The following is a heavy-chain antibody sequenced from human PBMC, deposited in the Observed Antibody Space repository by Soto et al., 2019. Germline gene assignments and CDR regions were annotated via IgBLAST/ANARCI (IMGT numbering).Heavy chain of an antibody. J-gene: IGHJ4*01. CDR2: ISAYNGKT. CDR1: GYPFTSYG. CDR3: ARDRLIAVTGRLHY. V-gene: IGHV1-18*01. D-gene: IGHD6-19*01. Sequence: QVQLVQSGAEVKKPGASVKVSCKTSGYPFTSYGINWVRQAPGQGPEWMGWISAYNGKTSYTQKFQGRVTMTTDTSTRTAYMELRSPGADDTAVYYCARDRLIAVTGRLHYWGQGTLVTVSS.